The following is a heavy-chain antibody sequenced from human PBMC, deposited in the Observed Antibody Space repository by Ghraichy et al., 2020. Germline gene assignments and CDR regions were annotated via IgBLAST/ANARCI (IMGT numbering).Heavy chain of an antibody. J-gene: IGHJ4*02. D-gene: IGHD3-3*01. CDR3: ARERITIFGVVTYYFDY. CDR2: IWYDGSNK. Sequence: GGSLRLSCAASGFTFSSYGMHWVRQAPGKGLEWVAVIWYDGSNKYYADSVKGRFTISRDNSKNTLYLQMNSLRAEDTAVYYCARERITIFGVVTYYFDYWGQGTLVTVSS. CDR1: GFTFSSYG. V-gene: IGHV3-33*01.